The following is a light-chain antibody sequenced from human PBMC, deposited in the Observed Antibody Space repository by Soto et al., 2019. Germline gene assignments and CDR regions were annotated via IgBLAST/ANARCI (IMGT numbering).Light chain of an antibody. CDR1: NSDVGGYNY. J-gene: IGLJ1*01. CDR3: SSYAGANTYV. V-gene: IGLV2-8*01. Sequence: QSVLTQPPSASGSPGQSVTISCSGTNSDVGGYNYVAWYRQYAGTAPKVLIYEVTKRPSGVPDRFSGSKSGNTASLTVSGLQGEDEADYYCSSYAGANTYVFGTGTKLTVL. CDR2: EVT.